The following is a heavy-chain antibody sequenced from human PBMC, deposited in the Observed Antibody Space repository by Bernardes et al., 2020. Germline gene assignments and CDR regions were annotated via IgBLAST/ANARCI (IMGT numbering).Heavy chain of an antibody. D-gene: IGHD6-19*01. CDR2: INHSGST. V-gene: IGHV4-34*01. Sequence: SATLSLTCAVYGGSFSGYYWSWIRQPPGKGLEWIGEINHSGSTNYNLSLKSRVTISVDTSKNQFSLKLSSVTAADTAIYYCAKGSGWYVGRFDYWGQGVLVTVSS. J-gene: IGHJ4*02. CDR1: GGSFSGYY. CDR3: AKGSGWYVGRFDY.